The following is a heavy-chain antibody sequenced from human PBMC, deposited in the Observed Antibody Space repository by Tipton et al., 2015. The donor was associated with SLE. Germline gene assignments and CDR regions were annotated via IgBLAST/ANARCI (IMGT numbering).Heavy chain of an antibody. D-gene: IGHD6-19*01. CDR3: ARGRGAVAGRGDWFDP. CDR2: ISAYNGNT. V-gene: IGHV1-18*01. J-gene: IGHJ5*02. CDR1: GGIFSIYG. Sequence: LVQSGAEVKVSCKAPGGIFSIYGVSWVRQAPGQGLEWMGWISAYNGNTNYAQKLQGRVTMTTDTSTSTAYMELSSLRSEDTAVYYCARGRGAVAGRGDWFDPWGQGTLVTVSS.